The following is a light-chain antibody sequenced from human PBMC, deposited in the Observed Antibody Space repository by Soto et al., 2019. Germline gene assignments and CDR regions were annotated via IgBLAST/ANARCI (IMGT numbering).Light chain of an antibody. CDR3: QQYDLALN. CDR1: QDISNY. CDR2: GAS. J-gene: IGKJ3*01. Sequence: DIQMTHSPSSLSASVGDRVTITCQASQDISNYLNWHQQKPGQAPRLLIFGASTRATGIPDRLVGRGSGTDFTLTIRRLEPEDFAVYYCQQYDLALNFGPGTKVDIK. V-gene: IGKV1-33*01.